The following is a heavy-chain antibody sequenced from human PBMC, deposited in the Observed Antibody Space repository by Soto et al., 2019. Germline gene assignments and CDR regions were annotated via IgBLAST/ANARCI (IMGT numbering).Heavy chain of an antibody. Sequence: QVQLQESGPGLVKPSQTLSLTCTVSGGSISSGGYYWSWICQHPGKGLEWIGYIYYSGSTYYNPSLKSRVTISVDTSKNQFSLKLSSVTAADTAVYYCARAEVRYSTNFDYWGQGTLVTVSS. V-gene: IGHV4-31*03. CDR1: GGSISSGGYY. J-gene: IGHJ4*02. D-gene: IGHD2-2*01. CDR3: ARAEVRYSTNFDY. CDR2: IYYSGST.